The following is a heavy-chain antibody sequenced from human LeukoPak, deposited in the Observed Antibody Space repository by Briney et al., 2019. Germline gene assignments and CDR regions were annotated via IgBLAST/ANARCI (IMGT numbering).Heavy chain of an antibody. Sequence: GGSLRLSCAVSGFSVNSNFMRWIRQAPGKGLEWVSLIYDSGSSYYADSVRDRFSMSRDTSTNTLYLQMTSLRAEATAVYYCARSIVLRPMGYDAFDEWGPGTMVTVSS. D-gene: IGHD3-16*02. J-gene: IGHJ3*01. V-gene: IGHV3-66*01. CDR2: IYDSGSS. CDR1: GFSVNSNF. CDR3: ARSIVLRPMGYDAFDE.